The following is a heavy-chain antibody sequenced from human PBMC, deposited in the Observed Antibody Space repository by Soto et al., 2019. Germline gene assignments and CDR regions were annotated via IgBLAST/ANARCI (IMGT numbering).Heavy chain of an antibody. CDR1: GFSLDDYT. D-gene: IGHD1-1*01. CDR2: ITWNSDKR. CDR3: ANDVRRTWNEMDV. Sequence: EVQLVESGGDLLQPGESLRLSCAGFGFSLDDYTMHWVRQAPGKGLEWVSGITWNSDKRAYAASVRGRFTVSKDSGKNSLYLEMNRLRIEDTALYYCANDVRRTWNEMDVWGQGTAVIASS. V-gene: IGHV3-9*01. J-gene: IGHJ6*02.